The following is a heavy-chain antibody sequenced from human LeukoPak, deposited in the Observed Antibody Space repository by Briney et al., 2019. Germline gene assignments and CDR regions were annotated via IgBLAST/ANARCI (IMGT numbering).Heavy chain of an antibody. CDR1: GFTFSSYS. Sequence: PGGSLRLSCAASGFTFSSYSMNWVRQAPGKGLEWVSYISSSSGTKYYADSVKGRFTISRDNAKNSLYLQMNSLRDEDTAVYYCARSGGHLDYWGQGTLVTVSS. CDR2: ISSSSGTK. CDR3: ARSGGHLDY. J-gene: IGHJ4*02. V-gene: IGHV3-48*02. D-gene: IGHD1-26*01.